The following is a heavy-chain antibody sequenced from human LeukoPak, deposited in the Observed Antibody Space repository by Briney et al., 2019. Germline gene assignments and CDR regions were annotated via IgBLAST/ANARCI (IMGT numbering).Heavy chain of an antibody. V-gene: IGHV1-69*05. CDR2: IIPIFGTA. Sequence: SVKVSCKASGGTFSSYAISWVRQAPGQGLEWMGRIIPIFGTANYAQKFQGRVTITTDESTSTAYMELSSLRSEDTAVYYCARARGDGYNFNDASDIWGQGTMVTVSS. D-gene: IGHD5-24*01. CDR3: ARARGDGYNFNDASDI. CDR1: GGTFSSYA. J-gene: IGHJ3*02.